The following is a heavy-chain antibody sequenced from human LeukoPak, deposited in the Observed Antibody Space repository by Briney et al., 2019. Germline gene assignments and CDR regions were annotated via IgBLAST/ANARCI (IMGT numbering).Heavy chain of an antibody. CDR3: ARVPTWYYDSSGYYFDY. J-gene: IGHJ4*02. D-gene: IGHD3-22*01. Sequence: SETLSLTCTVSGGSISSGGYYWSWIRQHPGKGLEWIGYIYYSGSTYYNPSLKSRVTISVDTSKNQFSLKLSSVTAADTAVYYCARVPTWYYDSSGYYFDYWGQGTLVTVSS. CDR2: IYYSGST. V-gene: IGHV4-31*03. CDR1: GGSISSGGYY.